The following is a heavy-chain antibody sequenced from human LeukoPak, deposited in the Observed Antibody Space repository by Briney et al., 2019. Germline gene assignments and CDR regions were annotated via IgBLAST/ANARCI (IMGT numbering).Heavy chain of an antibody. Sequence: GGSLRLSCAASGFTVRSNCMSWVRQAPGKGLEWVSVTYSGGSTYYADSVKGRFTISRDISKNAVFLQMNSLRAEDTAVYYCARDSYGDANFDAWGQGTLVTVSS. CDR1: GFTVRSNC. CDR3: ARDSYGDANFDA. J-gene: IGHJ4*02. V-gene: IGHV3-53*01. CDR2: TYSGGST. D-gene: IGHD4-17*01.